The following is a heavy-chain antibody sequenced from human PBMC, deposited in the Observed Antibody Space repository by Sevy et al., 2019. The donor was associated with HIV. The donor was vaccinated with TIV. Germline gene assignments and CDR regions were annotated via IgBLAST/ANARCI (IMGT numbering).Heavy chain of an antibody. D-gene: IGHD1-26*01. Sequence: GGSLRLSCAASGFTFSANWMNWVRQAPGKGLEWVANIKADGSDKHYVDSVEGRFTISIDNAKNLLFLQMNSLRVEATAVYYCAHETYGRFESWGQGTLVTFSS. V-gene: IGHV3-7*01. CDR2: IKADGSDK. CDR1: GFTFSANW. CDR3: AHETYGRFES. J-gene: IGHJ4*02.